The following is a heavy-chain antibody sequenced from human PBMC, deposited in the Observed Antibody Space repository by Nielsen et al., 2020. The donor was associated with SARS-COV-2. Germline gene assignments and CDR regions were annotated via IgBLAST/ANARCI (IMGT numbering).Heavy chain of an antibody. CDR1: RHTFTRYA. Sequence: ASVKVSCKASRHTFTRYAMQQERQAPGQRLEWMGWINGGNGNTNYAQKLQGRVTMTTDTSTSTAYMELRSLRSDDTAVYYCARDAPDYGDYVDAFDIWGQGTMVTVSS. CDR2: INGGNGNT. V-gene: IGHV1-3*01. CDR3: ARDAPDYGDYVDAFDI. J-gene: IGHJ3*02. D-gene: IGHD4-17*01.